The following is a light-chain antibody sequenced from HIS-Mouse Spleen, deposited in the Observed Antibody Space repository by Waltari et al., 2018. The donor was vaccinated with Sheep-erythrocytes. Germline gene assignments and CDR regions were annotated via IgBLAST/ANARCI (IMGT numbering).Light chain of an antibody. CDR1: QSVSSY. CDR2: DAS. J-gene: IGKJ2*01. V-gene: IGKV3-11*01. Sequence: EIVLTQSPATLSLSPGERATLSCRASQSVSSYLAWYQQKPGQAPRLLIYDASNRATGIPARFSGRASGTDFTLTISSLEPEDFAVYYCQQRSNWYTFGQGTKLEIK. CDR3: QQRSNWYT.